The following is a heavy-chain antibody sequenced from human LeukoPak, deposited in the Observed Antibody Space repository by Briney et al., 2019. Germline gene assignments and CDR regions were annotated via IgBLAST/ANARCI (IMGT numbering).Heavy chain of an antibody. CDR1: GFTFSSYG. Sequence: PGGSLRLSCAASGFTFSSYGMSWVRQAPGKGLEWVSATSGSGGSTYYADSVKGRFTISRDNSRNTLYLQMNSLRAEDTAVYYCAKELGYCSSTSCYEGFDYWGQGTLVTASS. D-gene: IGHD2-2*01. V-gene: IGHV3-23*01. CDR2: TSGSGGST. J-gene: IGHJ4*02. CDR3: AKELGYCSSTSCYEGFDY.